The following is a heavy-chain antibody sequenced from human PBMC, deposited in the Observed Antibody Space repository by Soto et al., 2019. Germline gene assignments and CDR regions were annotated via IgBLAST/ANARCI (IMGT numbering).Heavy chain of an antibody. CDR1: GYTFTSYG. Sequence: ASVKVSCKASGYTFTSYGISWVRQAPGQGLEWMGWISAYNGNTNYAQKLQGRVTMTTDTSTSTAYMELRSLRSDDTAVYYCARDDRLAAASSWFDPWGQGTLVTVSS. CDR3: ARDDRLAAASSWFDP. V-gene: IGHV1-18*04. J-gene: IGHJ5*02. CDR2: ISAYNGNT. D-gene: IGHD6-13*01.